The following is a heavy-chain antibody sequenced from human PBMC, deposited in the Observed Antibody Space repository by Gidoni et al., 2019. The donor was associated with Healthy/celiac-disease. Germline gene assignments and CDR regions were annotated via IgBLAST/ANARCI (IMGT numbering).Heavy chain of an antibody. D-gene: IGHD2-21*02. J-gene: IGHJ6*02. V-gene: IGHV4-34*01. CDR3: ARGHIVVVTAIRYYYYGMDV. CDR1: GGSFSGYY. Sequence: QVQLQQWGAGLLKPSETLSLTCAVYGGSFSGYYWSWIRQPPGKGLEWIGEINHSGSTNYNPSLKSRVTISVDTSKNQFSLKLSSVIAADTAVYYCARGHIVVVTAIRYYYYGMDVWGQGTTVTVSS. CDR2: INHSGST.